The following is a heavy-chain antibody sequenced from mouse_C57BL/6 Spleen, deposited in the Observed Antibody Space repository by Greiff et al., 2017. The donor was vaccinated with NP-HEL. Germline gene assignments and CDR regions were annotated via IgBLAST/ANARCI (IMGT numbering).Heavy chain of an antibody. J-gene: IGHJ3*01. CDR1: GYTFTSYW. V-gene: IGHV1-50*01. CDR3: ARMRVYDYGGFAY. Sequence: VKRQQSGAELVKPGASVKLSCKASGYTFTSYWMQWVKQRPGQGLEWIGEIDPSDSYTNYNQKFKGKATLTVDTSSSTAYMQLSSLTSEDSAVYYCARMRVYDYGGFAYWGQGTLVTVSA. D-gene: IGHD2-4*01. CDR2: IDPSDSYT.